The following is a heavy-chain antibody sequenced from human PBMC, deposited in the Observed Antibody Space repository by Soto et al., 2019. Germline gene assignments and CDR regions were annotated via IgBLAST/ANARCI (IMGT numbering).Heavy chain of an antibody. CDR3: ARSFMGIRGVMQYYFDS. CDR2: IYYSGST. CDR1: GGSISSYY. D-gene: IGHD3-10*01. J-gene: IGHJ4*02. Sequence: ASETLSLTCPVAGGSISSYYWSWMRLPPGKGLEWIGYIYYSGSTNYNPSLKSRVTISVDTSKNQFSLKLSSVTAADTAVYYCARSFMGIRGVMQYYFDSWGRGTLVTVSS. V-gene: IGHV4-59*01.